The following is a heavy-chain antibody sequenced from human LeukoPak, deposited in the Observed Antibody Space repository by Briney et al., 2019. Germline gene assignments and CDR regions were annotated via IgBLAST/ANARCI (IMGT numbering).Heavy chain of an antibody. V-gene: IGHV4-39*01. J-gene: IGHJ4*02. CDR2: IYYSGST. D-gene: IGHD6-13*01. Sequence: SETLSLTCTVSGGSIRSDTYYWGWIRQPPGKGLEWIGSIYYSGSTYYNPSLKSRVTISVDTSKNQFSLKLSSVTAADTAVYYCARHLGSSSWFDYWGQGTLVTVSS. CDR3: ARHLGSSSWFDY. CDR1: GGSIRSDTYY.